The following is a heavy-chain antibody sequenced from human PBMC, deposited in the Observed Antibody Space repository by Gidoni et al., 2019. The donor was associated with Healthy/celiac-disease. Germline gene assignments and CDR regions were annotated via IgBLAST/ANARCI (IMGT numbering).Heavy chain of an antibody. V-gene: IGHV1-18*01. Sequence: QVQLVQAGAEVKKPGASVKVSCKASGYTFTSYGISWVRQAPGHGLEWMGWISAYNGNTNYAQKLQGSVTMTTDTSTSTAYMELRSLRSDDTAVYYCARAGIAARSDYYYGMDVWGQGTTVTVSS. J-gene: IGHJ6*02. CDR1: GYTFTSYG. CDR2: ISAYNGNT. CDR3: ARAGIAARSDYYYGMDV. D-gene: IGHD6-6*01.